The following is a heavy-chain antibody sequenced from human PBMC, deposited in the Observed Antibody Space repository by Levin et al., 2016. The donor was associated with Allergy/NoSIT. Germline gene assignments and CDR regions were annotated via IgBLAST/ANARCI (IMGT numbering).Heavy chain of an antibody. D-gene: IGHD3-10*01. V-gene: IGHV3-7*01. Sequence: GGSLRLSCAASGFTFSSYWMSWVRQAPGKGLEWVANIKADGSKQYYEGSVKGRFTISRDNARNSLFLQMNSLRAEDTAVYYCARESPGPQMSPFFDYWGQGILVTVSS. CDR1: GFTFSSYW. J-gene: IGHJ4*02. CDR3: ARESPGPQMSPFFDY. CDR2: IKADGSKQ.